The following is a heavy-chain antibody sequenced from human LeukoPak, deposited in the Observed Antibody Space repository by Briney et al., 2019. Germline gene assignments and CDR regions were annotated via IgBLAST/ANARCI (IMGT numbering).Heavy chain of an antibody. J-gene: IGHJ4*02. D-gene: IGHD4-23*01. CDR2: ITTGSTFA. V-gene: IGHV3-11*05. CDR1: GFTFSDYY. Sequence: TGGSLRLSCAASGFTFSDYYMSWIRQAPGKGLEWVSYITTGSTFANYADSVKGRFTISRDNAKNSLYLQMNSLRAEDTAVYYCARGHGGNVDYWGQGTLVTVSS. CDR3: ARGHGGNVDY.